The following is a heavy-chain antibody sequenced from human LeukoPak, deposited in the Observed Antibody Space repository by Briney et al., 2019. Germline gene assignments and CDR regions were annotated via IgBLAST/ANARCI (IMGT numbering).Heavy chain of an antibody. Sequence: GGSLGLSCAASGFTFSSYAMHWVRQAPGKGLEYVSAISSNGGSTYYANSVKGRFTISRDNSKNTLYLQMGSLRAEDMAVYYCARGRGYDFWSGYSWGPNYFDYWGQGTLVTVSS. V-gene: IGHV3-64*01. CDR2: ISSNGGST. CDR1: GFTFSSYA. J-gene: IGHJ4*02. CDR3: ARGRGYDFWSGYSWGPNYFDY. D-gene: IGHD3-3*01.